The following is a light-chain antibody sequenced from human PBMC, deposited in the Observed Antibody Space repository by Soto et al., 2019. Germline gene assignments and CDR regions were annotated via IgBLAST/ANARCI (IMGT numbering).Light chain of an antibody. V-gene: IGKV1-5*03. CDR2: TAS. CDR1: QSISSW. Sequence: DIQMTQSPSTLSASVGDRVTITCRASQSISSWLAWYQQKPGKAHKLLIYTASSLESGVPSRFSGSGSGTEFTLTISSLQPDDFATYYCQQYNSYSPTFGGGTKVEIK. J-gene: IGKJ4*01. CDR3: QQYNSYSPT.